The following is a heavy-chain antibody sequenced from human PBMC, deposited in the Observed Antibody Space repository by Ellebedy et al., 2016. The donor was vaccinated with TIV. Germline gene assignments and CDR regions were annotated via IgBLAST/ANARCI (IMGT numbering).Heavy chain of an antibody. D-gene: IGHD3-10*01. CDR3: ARAFHYGFRGWNWFDP. CDR1: GASISSHY. V-gene: IGHV4-59*11. CDR2: IYHTVSS. Sequence: MPSETLSLTCTVSGASISSHYWSWIRQPPGKGLEWIGHIYHTVSSEYSPSLRSRVTISVDTSKNQFSLKLSAVTVADTAVYYCARAFHYGFRGWNWFDPWGQGTLVTVSS. J-gene: IGHJ5*02.